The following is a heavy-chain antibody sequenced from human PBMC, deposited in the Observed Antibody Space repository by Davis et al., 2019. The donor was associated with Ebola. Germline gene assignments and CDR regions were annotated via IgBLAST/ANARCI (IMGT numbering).Heavy chain of an antibody. CDR2: INHSGST. D-gene: IGHD6-13*01. Sequence: SETLSLTCAVYGGSFSGYYWSWIRQPPGKGLEWIGEINHSGSTNYNPSLKSRVTISVDTSKNQFSLKLSSVTAADTAVYYCARNEKIAAAGYYYGMDVWGQGTTVTVSS. CDR3: ARNEKIAAAGYYYGMDV. J-gene: IGHJ6*02. CDR1: GGSFSGYY. V-gene: IGHV4-34*01.